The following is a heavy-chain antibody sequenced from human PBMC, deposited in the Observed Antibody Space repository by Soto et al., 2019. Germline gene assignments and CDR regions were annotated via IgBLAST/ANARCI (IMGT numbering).Heavy chain of an antibody. Sequence: QVQLVQSGAEVKKPGASVKVSCKASGYTFTSYDINWVRQATGQGLEWMGWMNPNSGNTGYAQKFQGRVTMTRNTSICTAYMELSSLRSEDTAVYYCARGGLAAPRYYYYGMDVWGQGTTVTVSS. CDR2: MNPNSGNT. CDR3: ARGGLAAPRYYYYGMDV. CDR1: GYTFTSYD. D-gene: IGHD6-25*01. V-gene: IGHV1-8*01. J-gene: IGHJ6*02.